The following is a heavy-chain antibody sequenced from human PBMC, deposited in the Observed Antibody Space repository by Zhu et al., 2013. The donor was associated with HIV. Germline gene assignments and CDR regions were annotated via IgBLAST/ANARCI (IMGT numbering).Heavy chain of an antibody. D-gene: IGHD2-15*01. Sequence: QVRLMQSGPEVKRPGSSIRVSCTASGGTFTHYAVNWVRQAPGQGFEWLGGVIPFFRVSNYAQKFKGRLSLSADESTSTDYMDLTGLTSEDTAVYYCARGGGYCSGFSCRSFDHWGRTGTLVHRLL. CDR2: VIPFFRVS. CDR1: GGTFTHYA. CDR3: ARGGGYCSGFSCRSFDH. J-gene: IGHJ4*01. V-gene: IGHV1-69*01.